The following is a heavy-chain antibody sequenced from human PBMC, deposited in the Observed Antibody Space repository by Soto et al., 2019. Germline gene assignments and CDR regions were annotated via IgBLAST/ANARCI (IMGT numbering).Heavy chain of an antibody. V-gene: IGHV3-30-3*01. Sequence: PGGSLRLSCAASGFTFSSYAMHWVRQAPGKGLEWVAVISCGGSNKYYADSVKGRFTISRDNSKNTLYLQMNSLRAEDTAVYYCAKDGDILSGYPEYFQHWGQGTLVTVSS. CDR2: ISCGGSNK. CDR3: AKDGDILSGYPEYFQH. D-gene: IGHD3-9*01. CDR1: GFTFSSYA. J-gene: IGHJ1*01.